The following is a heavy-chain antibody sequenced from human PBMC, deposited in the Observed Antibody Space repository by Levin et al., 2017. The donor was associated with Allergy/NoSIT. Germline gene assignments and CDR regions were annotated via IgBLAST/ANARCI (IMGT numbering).Heavy chain of an antibody. CDR2: IYRSGDT. V-gene: IGHV4-4*02. CDR3: ATVEGLFCSGVSCSYSFHD. D-gene: IGHD3-9*01. J-gene: IGHJ4*02. Sequence: PSQTLSLTCAVSGGSISTDNWWSWIRQPPGKGLEWIGKIYRSGDTNHNPSLRSRVTMSVDKSKNHFSLKLSSVTAADTAVYYCATVEGLFCSGVSCSYSFHDWGQGALVTVSS. CDR1: GGSISTDNW.